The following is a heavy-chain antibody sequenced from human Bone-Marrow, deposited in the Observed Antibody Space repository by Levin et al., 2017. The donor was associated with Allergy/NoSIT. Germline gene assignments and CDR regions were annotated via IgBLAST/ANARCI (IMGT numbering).Heavy chain of an antibody. J-gene: IGHJ4*02. CDR1: GFTFSSYA. CDR2: ISGSGSST. CDR3: AKAHGARGGDY. D-gene: IGHD3-10*01. Sequence: SGGSLRLSCAASGFTFSSYAMTWVRQAPGKGLEWVSAISGSGSSTYYADSVKGRFTISRDNSNNTLYLQINSLRAEDTAVYYCAKAHGARGGDYWGQGTLVIVSS. V-gene: IGHV3-23*01.